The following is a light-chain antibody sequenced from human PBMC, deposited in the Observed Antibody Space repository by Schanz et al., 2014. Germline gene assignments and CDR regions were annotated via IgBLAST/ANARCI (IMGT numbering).Light chain of an antibody. J-gene: IGKJ1*01. CDR2: RAS. CDR3: QRYNAYPTWT. V-gene: IGKV1-5*03. CDR1: QSIDNC. Sequence: DIQMTQSPSTLSASIGDRVTITCRASQSIDNCLAWYQQKPGKAPKLLIYRASTLQTGVPSRFSGSGSGTEFTLTITSLQPDDFATYYCQRYNAYPTWTFGQGTKV.